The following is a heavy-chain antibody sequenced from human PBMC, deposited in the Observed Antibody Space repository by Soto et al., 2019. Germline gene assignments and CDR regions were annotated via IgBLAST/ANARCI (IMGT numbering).Heavy chain of an antibody. CDR3: ARGHDSNDN. V-gene: IGHV4-30-2*01. D-gene: IGHD3-22*01. Sequence: QLQLQESGAGLVKPSQTLSLTCAVSGGSISSGDYSWSWIRQPPGKGLEWIGYIYHSGSTYYNPSLKSRVTISIDSSKNQFSLKLTSVTAADTAVYYCARGHDSNDNWGQGTLGTVSS. CDR2: IYHSGST. CDR1: GGSISSGDYS. J-gene: IGHJ4*02.